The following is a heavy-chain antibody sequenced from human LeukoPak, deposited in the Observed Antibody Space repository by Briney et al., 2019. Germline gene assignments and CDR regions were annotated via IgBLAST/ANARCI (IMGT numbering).Heavy chain of an antibody. CDR3: AGAYASTWYDS. D-gene: IGHD2-2*01. CDR2: IYYSGST. CDR1: GGSISSYY. V-gene: IGHV4-59*08. Sequence: SETLSLTCTVSGGSISSYYWSWIRQPPGKGLEWIGYIYYSGSTNYNPPLKSRVTISVDTSRNQFSLKVTSVTAADTAVYYCAGAYASTWYDSWGQGTLVTVSS. J-gene: IGHJ5*01.